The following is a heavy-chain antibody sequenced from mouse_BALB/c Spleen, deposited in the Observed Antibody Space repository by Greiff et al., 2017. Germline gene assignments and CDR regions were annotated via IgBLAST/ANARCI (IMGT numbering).Heavy chain of an antibody. V-gene: IGHV5-6-4*01. Sequence: DVMLVESGGGLVKPGGSLKLSCAASGFTFSSYTMSWVRQTPEKRLEWVATISSGGSYTYYPDSVKGRFTISRDNAKNTLYLQMSSLKSEDTAMYYCTRDAAGTFDYWGQGTTLTVSS. D-gene: IGHD4-1*01. CDR1: GFTFSSYT. CDR3: TRDAAGTFDY. CDR2: ISSGGSYT. J-gene: IGHJ2*01.